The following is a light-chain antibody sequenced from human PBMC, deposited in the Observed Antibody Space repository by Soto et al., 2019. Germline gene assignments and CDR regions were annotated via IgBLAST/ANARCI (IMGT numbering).Light chain of an antibody. CDR2: GAS. Sequence: EIVMTQSPATLSVSPGERATLSCRASQSVSRNLAWYQQKPGQAPNLLIYGASTRATGIPARFSGSGSGTEFTLTISSLQSEDFAVYYCQQYNNWPPYTFGQGTKLEIK. V-gene: IGKV3-15*01. J-gene: IGKJ2*01. CDR1: QSVSRN. CDR3: QQYNNWPPYT.